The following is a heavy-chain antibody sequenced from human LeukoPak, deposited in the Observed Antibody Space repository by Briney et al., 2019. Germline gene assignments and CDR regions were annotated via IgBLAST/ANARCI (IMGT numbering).Heavy chain of an antibody. V-gene: IGHV4-61*02. CDR1: GGSISSGSYY. D-gene: IGHD2-2*01. CDR3: ARGYCSTTSCQINWLHT. CDR2: IYTSGST. Sequence: PSQTLSLTCTVSGGSISSGSYYWSWIRQPAGKGLEWIGRIYTSGSTNYNPSLKSRVTISVDTSKNQFSLNLSSVTAADTAVYYCARGYCSTTSCQINWLHTWGQGTLVTVSS. J-gene: IGHJ5*02.